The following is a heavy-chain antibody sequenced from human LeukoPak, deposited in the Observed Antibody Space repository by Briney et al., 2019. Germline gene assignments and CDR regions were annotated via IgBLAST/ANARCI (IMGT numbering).Heavy chain of an antibody. CDR3: AKDAHSGSYFDY. CDR2: ISSSGGST. CDR1: GFTFSSYA. V-gene: IGHV3-23*01. J-gene: IGHJ4*01. D-gene: IGHD1-26*01. Sequence: GGSLRLSCAASGFTFSSYAMTWVRQAPGKGLEWVSTISSSGGSTYYADSMRGRFTISRDNSKNALYLQMNSLRADDTAVYYCAKDAHSGSYFDYWGQGILVTVSS.